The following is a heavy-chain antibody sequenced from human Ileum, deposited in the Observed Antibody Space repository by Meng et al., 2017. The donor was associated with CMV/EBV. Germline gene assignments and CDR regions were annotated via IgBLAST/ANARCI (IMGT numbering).Heavy chain of an antibody. CDR3: ARKQYGMDV. V-gene: IGHV3-21*01. J-gene: IGHJ6*02. CDR1: GFTFSSYS. Sequence: GESLKISCAASGFTFSSYSMNWVRQAPGKGLEWVSSISSSSYIYYADSVKGRFTISRDNAKNSLYLQMNSLRAEDTAVYYCARKQYGMDVWGQGTTVTVSS. CDR2: ISSSSYI. D-gene: IGHD6-13*01.